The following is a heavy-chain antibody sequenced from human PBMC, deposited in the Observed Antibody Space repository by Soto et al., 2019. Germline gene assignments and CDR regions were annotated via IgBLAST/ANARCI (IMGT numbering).Heavy chain of an antibody. CDR2: IYYSGST. CDR1: GGSISSYY. CDR3: ARGSSIAARGRFDY. D-gene: IGHD6-6*01. J-gene: IGHJ4*02. Sequence: SESLSLTCTVSGGSISSYYWSWIRQTPGKGLEWIGYIYYSGSTNYNPSLKSRVTISVDTSKNQFSLKLSSVTAADTAVYYCARGSSIAARGRFDYWGQGTLVTVSS. V-gene: IGHV4-59*01.